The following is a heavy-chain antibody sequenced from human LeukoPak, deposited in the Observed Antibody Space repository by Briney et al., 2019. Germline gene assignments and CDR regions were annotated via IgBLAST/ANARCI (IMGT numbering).Heavy chain of an antibody. V-gene: IGHV1-8*01. CDR3: ARGDRTRLGRYFDWLSQSDAFYFDY. CDR1: GYTFTSYD. J-gene: IGHJ4*02. Sequence: ASVKVSCKASGYTFTSYDINWVRQATGQGLEWMGWMNPNSGNTGYAQKFQGRVTMTRNTSISTAYMELSSLRSEDTAVYYCARGDRTRLGRYFDWLSQSDAFYFDYWGQGTLVTVSS. CDR2: MNPNSGNT. D-gene: IGHD3-9*01.